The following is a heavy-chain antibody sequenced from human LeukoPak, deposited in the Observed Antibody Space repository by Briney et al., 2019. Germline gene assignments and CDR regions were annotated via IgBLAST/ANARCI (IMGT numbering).Heavy chain of an antibody. CDR2: IYYSGST. D-gene: IGHD4-17*01. Sequence: SETLSLTCTVSGVSISSYYWSWIRQPPGKGLEWIGYIYYSGSTNYNPSLKSRVTISVDTSKNQFSLKLSSVTAADTAVYYCARVVNGDYVFDYWGQGTLVTVSS. J-gene: IGHJ4*02. CDR3: ARVVNGDYVFDY. CDR1: GVSISSYY. V-gene: IGHV4-59*01.